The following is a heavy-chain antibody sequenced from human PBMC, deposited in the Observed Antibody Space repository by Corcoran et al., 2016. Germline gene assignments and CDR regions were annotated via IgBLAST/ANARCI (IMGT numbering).Heavy chain of an antibody. V-gene: IGHV4-4*02. J-gene: IGHJ4*02. D-gene: IGHD6-13*01. CDR2: IYHSGST. CDR1: GGSISSSNW. CDR3: AREGIAAAGIHDYDFDY. Sequence: QVQLQESGPGLVKPSGTLSLTCAVSGGSISSSNWWSWVRQPPGKGLEWIGEIYHSGSTNYNPSLKSRVTIAVDKSKNQFSLKLSSVTDEDTAVYVCAREGIAAAGIHDYDFDYWGQGTLVTVSS.